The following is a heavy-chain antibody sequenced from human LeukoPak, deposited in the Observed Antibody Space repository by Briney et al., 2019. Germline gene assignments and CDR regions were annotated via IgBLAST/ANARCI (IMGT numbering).Heavy chain of an antibody. D-gene: IGHD5-18*01. CDR2: ISGSGGST. V-gene: IGHV3-23*01. CDR3: AKKDTAMVDPFDY. Sequence: GGSLRLSCATSGFTFSSYAMSWVRQAPGKGLEWVSAISGSGGSTYYADSVKGRFTISRDNSKNTLYLQMNSLRAEDTAVYYCAKKDTAMVDPFDYWGQGTLVTVSS. J-gene: IGHJ4*02. CDR1: GFTFSSYA.